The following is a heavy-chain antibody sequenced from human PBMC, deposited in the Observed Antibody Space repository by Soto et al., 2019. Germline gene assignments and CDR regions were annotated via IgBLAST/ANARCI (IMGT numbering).Heavy chain of an antibody. Sequence: EVQLLESGGDLIQPGGSLRLSCAASGFTFNIYAMTWVRQAPGKGLEWVSAISRYGDFTYYADSVEGRFTISRDNSKNTRYLQINSLRAEDTAVYYCAKDRYLDHDSRGYLFDNWGQGTLVTVSS. V-gene: IGHV3-23*01. CDR2: ISRYGDFT. J-gene: IGHJ4*02. D-gene: IGHD3-22*01. CDR3: AKDRYLDHDSRGYLFDN. CDR1: GFTFNIYA.